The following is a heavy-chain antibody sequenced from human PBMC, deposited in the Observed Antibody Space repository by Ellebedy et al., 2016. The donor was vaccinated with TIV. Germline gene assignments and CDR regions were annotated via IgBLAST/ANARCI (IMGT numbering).Heavy chain of an antibody. CDR2: ISSSSSYI. Sequence: GESLKISXAASGFTFSSYSMNWVRQAPGKGLEWVSSISSSSSYIYYADSVKGRFTISRDTSKNTVYLQMNSLRAEDTAVYYCARGNPPTTDLDYWGQGTVVTVSS. V-gene: IGHV3-21*01. J-gene: IGHJ4*02. CDR3: ARGNPPTTDLDY. D-gene: IGHD1-14*01. CDR1: GFTFSSYS.